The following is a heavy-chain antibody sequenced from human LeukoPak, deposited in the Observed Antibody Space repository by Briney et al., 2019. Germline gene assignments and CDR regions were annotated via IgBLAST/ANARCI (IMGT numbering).Heavy chain of an antibody. CDR2: ISAYNGNT. D-gene: IGHD2-2*01. CDR3: AGDMGSVVVPAANDY. J-gene: IGHJ4*02. Sequence: ASVKVSCKASGYTFTSYGISWVRQAPGQGLEWMGWISAYNGNTNYAQKLQGRVTMTTDTSTSTAYMELRSLRSDDTAVYYCAGDMGSVVVPAANDYWGQGTLVTVSS. CDR1: GYTFTSYG. V-gene: IGHV1-18*01.